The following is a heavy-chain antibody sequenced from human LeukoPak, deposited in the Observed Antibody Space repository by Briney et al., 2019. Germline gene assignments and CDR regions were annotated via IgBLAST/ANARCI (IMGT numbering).Heavy chain of an antibody. J-gene: IGHJ5*02. D-gene: IGHD2-2*01. CDR3: AGDPSGIVVVPAAISEFWRFDP. Sequence: GGSLRLSCAASGFTFSDYYMSWIRQAPGKGLEWVSYISSSGSTIYYADSVKGRFTISRDNAKNSLYLQMNSLRAEDTAVYYCAGDPSGIVVVPAAISEFWRFDPWGQRTLVTVSS. V-gene: IGHV3-11*04. CDR2: ISSSGSTI. CDR1: GFTFSDYY.